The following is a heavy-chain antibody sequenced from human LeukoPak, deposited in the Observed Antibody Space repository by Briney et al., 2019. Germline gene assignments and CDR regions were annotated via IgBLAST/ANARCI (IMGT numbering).Heavy chain of an antibody. V-gene: IGHV3-30*18. CDR3: AKESGSRSYGAYFPH. CDR2: ISYDGSTK. J-gene: IGHJ1*01. Sequence: GRSLRLSCAASGFTFSSHGMQWVRQAPGKGLEWVAIISYDGSTKYYADSVKGRFTISRDNSKSTLYLQMNSLRAEDTAVYYCAKESGSRSYGAYFPHWGQGTLVTVSS. D-gene: IGHD6-13*01. CDR1: GFTFSSHG.